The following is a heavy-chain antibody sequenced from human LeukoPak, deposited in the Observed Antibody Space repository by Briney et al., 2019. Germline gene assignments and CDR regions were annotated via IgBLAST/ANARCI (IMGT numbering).Heavy chain of an antibody. D-gene: IGHD3-16*01. Sequence: ASVKVSCKASGYTFTGYYIHCVRQAPGQGLEWMGWINPNSGGTNYAQKFQGRVTMTRDTSTSTVYMELSSLRSEDTAVYYCARTSYWGDNWFDPWGQGTLVTVSS. CDR1: GYTFTGYY. V-gene: IGHV1-2*02. CDR2: INPNSGGT. J-gene: IGHJ5*02. CDR3: ARTSYWGDNWFDP.